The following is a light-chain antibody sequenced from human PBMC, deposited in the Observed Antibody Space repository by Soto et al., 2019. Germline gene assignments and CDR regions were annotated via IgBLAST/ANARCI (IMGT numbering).Light chain of an antibody. Sequence: EIVLTQSPATLSLSPGERATLSCRAGQSVSSYLAWYQQKPGQAPRLLIYDASNRATGIPARFSGSGSGTDFTLTISSLEPEDFAVYYCQQRTSWPITFGQGTRLEI. J-gene: IGKJ5*01. CDR3: QQRTSWPIT. CDR2: DAS. CDR1: QSVSSY. V-gene: IGKV3-11*01.